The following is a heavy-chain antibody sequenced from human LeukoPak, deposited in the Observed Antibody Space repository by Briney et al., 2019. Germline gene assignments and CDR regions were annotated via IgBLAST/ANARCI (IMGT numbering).Heavy chain of an antibody. D-gene: IGHD3-22*01. CDR3: ARDLYYYDSSGYLLNYGMDV. J-gene: IGHJ6*02. CDR2: IIPILGIA. CDR1: GGTFSSYT. V-gene: IGHV1-69*04. Sequence: SVKVSCKASGGTFSSYTISWVRQAPGQGLEWMGRIIPILGIANYAQKFQGRVTITADKSTSTAYMELSSLRSEDTAVYYCARDLYYYDSSGYLLNYGMDVWGQGTTVTVSS.